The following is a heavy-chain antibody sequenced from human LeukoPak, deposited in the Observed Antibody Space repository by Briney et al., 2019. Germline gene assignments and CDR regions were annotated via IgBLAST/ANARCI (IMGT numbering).Heavy chain of an antibody. J-gene: IGHJ4*02. D-gene: IGHD1-26*01. Sequence: SSETLSLTCAVYGGSFSGYYWSWIRQPPGKGLEWIGEINHSGSTNYNPSLKSRVTISVDTSKNQFSLKLSSVTAADTAVYYCARPARRRGATREFDYWGQGTLVTVSS. CDR1: GGSFSGYY. CDR2: INHSGST. V-gene: IGHV4-34*01. CDR3: ARPARRRGATREFDY.